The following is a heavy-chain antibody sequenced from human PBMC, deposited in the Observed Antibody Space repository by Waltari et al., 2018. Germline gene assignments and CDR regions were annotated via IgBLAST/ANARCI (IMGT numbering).Heavy chain of an antibody. V-gene: IGHV3-23*04. J-gene: IGHJ4*02. CDR1: GFTFSSYA. CDR3: VTTERGTYIF. CDR2: ISGNGGYT. D-gene: IGHD3-10*01. Sequence: EVQLVESGGDLIQPGGSLRLSCEASGFTFSSYAMTWVRQAPGKGLEWVSGISGNGGYTYYADPVKGRFTISRDNSKNTLYLQMNSLRAEDTAVYYCVTTERGTYIFWGQGTLVTVSS.